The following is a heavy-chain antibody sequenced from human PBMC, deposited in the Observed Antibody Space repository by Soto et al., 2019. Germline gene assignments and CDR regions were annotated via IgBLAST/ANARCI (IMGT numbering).Heavy chain of an antibody. CDR1: GYSFTSYW. J-gene: IGHJ4*02. D-gene: IGHD3-3*01. CDR2: IDPSDSYT. V-gene: IGHV5-10-1*01. Sequence: GESLKISCKGSGYSFTSYWISWVRQMPGKGLEWMGRIDPSDSYTNYSPSFQGHVTISADKSISTAYLQWSSLKASDTAVYYCARAENDFWSGYYTTRKTFDYWGQGTLVTVSS. CDR3: ARAENDFWSGYYTTRKTFDY.